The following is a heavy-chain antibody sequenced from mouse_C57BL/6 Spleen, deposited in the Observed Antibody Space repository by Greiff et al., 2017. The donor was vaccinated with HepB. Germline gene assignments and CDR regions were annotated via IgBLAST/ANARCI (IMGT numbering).Heavy chain of an antibody. J-gene: IGHJ1*03. CDR3: ARLYGSSSNWYFDV. CDR1: GFTFSDYG. Sequence: EVQLQESGGGLVKPGGSLKLSCAASGFTFSDYGMHWVRQAPEKGLEWVAYISSGSSTIYYADTVKGRFTISRDNAKNTLFLQMTSLRSEDTAMYYCARLYGSSSNWYFDVWGTGTTVTVSS. D-gene: IGHD1-1*01. V-gene: IGHV5-17*01. CDR2: ISSGSSTI.